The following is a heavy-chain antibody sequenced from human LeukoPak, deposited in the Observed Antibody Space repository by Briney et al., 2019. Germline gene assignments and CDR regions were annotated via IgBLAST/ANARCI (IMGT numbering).Heavy chain of an antibody. CDR3: ARDRVGATSYFDY. CDR2: ISAYNGNT. D-gene: IGHD1-26*01. J-gene: IGHJ4*02. V-gene: IGHV1-18*01. Sequence: GASVKVSCKASGYTFTSYGISWVRQAPGQGLEWMGWISAYNGNTNYAQKLQGRVTMTRDTSTSTVYMELSSLRSEDTAVYYCARDRVGATSYFDYWGQGTLVTVSS. CDR1: GYTFTSYG.